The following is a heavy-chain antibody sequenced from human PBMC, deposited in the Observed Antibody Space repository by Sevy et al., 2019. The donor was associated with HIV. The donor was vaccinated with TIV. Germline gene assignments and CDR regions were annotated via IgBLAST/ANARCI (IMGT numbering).Heavy chain of an antibody. CDR2: MSPGDSDP. Sequence: GESLKISCKGSAYTFTTHWIGWVRQMPGKGLEWMGIMSPGDSDPRYSPSFQGQVTMSVDKSVSTAYLQWHSLETSDAAIYYCDRLDSYSISWSPRYYFDYWGQGTLVTVSS. CDR3: DRLDSYSISWSPRYYFDY. V-gene: IGHV5-51*01. J-gene: IGHJ4*02. D-gene: IGHD3-3*02. CDR1: AYTFTTHW.